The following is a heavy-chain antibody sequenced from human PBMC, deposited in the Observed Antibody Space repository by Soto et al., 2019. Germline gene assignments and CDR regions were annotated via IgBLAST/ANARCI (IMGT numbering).Heavy chain of an antibody. J-gene: IGHJ4*02. CDR3: AKGSRIAVAGTFDY. Sequence: EVQLLESGGGLVQPGGSLRLSCAASGFTFNTYAMSWVRQAPGKGLEWVSTISGGGSTTYYADSVKGRFTISRDNTKNTLFLQINSLRAEDTAIYYCAKGSRIAVAGTFDYWGQGTLVTVSS. CDR2: ISGGGSTT. V-gene: IGHV3-23*01. D-gene: IGHD6-19*01. CDR1: GFTFNTYA.